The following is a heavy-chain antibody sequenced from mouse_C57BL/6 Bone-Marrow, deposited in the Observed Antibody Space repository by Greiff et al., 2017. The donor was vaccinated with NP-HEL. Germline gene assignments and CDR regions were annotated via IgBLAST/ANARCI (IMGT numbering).Heavy chain of an antibody. J-gene: IGHJ3*01. D-gene: IGHD1-3*01. CDR2: ISSGGDYI. Sequence: EVMLVESGEGLVKPGGSLKLSCAASGFTFSSYAMSWVRQTPEKRLEWVAYISSGGDYIYYADTVKGRFTISRDNARNTLYLQMSSLKSEDTAMYYCTRDHNYMGVAYWGQGTLVTVSA. V-gene: IGHV5-9-1*02. CDR3: TRDHNYMGVAY. CDR1: GFTFSSYA.